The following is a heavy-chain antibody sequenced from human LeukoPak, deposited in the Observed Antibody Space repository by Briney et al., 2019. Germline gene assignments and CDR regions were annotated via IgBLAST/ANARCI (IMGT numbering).Heavy chain of an antibody. D-gene: IGHD5-18*01. V-gene: IGHV1-2*02. CDR2: INPNSGDT. J-gene: IGHJ4*02. CDR1: GYTFTGYF. Sequence: ASVKSSCKTSGYTFTGYFLHWVRQAPGQRLEWMGWINPNSGDTNYALKFQDRVTMTRDTSISTAYMELSRLRSDDTAVYYCARDNFFGFSYSWHFDYWGLGSLVTVSS. CDR3: ARDNFFGFSYSWHFDY.